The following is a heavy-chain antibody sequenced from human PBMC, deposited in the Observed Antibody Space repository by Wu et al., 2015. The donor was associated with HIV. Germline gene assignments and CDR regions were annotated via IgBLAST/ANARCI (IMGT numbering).Heavy chain of an antibody. CDR1: GGSISSGDYY. CDR3: ARVGEYSSSSGFDYFDY. D-gene: IGHD6-6*01. V-gene: IGHV4-30-4*08. Sequence: QVQLQESGPGLVKPSQTLSLTCTVSGGSISSGDYYWSWIRQPPGKGLEWIGYIYYSGSTYYNPSLKSRVTISVDTSKNQFSLKLSSVTAADTAVYYCARVGEYSSSSGFDYFDYWGQGTLVTVSS. J-gene: IGHJ4*02. CDR2: IYYSGST.